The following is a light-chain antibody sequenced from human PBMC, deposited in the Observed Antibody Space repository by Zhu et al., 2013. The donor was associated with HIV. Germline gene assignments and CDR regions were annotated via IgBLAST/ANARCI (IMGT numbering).Light chain of an antibody. CDR1: QGLSNC. CDR3: QQAYSWPLS. Sequence: DIQMTQSPSSVSASVGDRVTITCRASQGLSNCLAWYQQKPGTAPRLLIYDASSLQSGVPSRFSGGGSGTDFTLTISSLQPEDSATYFCQQAYSWPLSFGGGTKVEVK. CDR2: DAS. J-gene: IGKJ4*01. V-gene: IGKV1-12*01.